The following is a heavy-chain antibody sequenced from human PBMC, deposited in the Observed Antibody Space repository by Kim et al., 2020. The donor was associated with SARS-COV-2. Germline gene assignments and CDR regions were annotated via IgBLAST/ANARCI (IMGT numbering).Heavy chain of an antibody. CDR2: IKSKTDGGTT. J-gene: IGHJ6*02. CDR3: TTDRLTTMRMLSPSYYYYGMDV. D-gene: IGHD3-22*01. V-gene: IGHV3-15*01. Sequence: GGSLRLSCAASGFTFSNAWMSWVRQAPGKGLEWVGRIKSKTDGGTTDYAAPVKGRFTISRDDSKNTLYLQMNSLKTEDTAVYYCTTDRLTTMRMLSPSYYYYGMDVWGQGTTVTVSS. CDR1: GFTFSNAW.